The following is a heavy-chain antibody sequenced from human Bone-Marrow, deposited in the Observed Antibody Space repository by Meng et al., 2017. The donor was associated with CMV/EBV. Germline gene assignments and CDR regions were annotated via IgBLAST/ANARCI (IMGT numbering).Heavy chain of an antibody. D-gene: IGHD1-26*01. V-gene: IGHV3-23*01. CDR3: ASDAGDFNPYDY. CDR1: GFTFTSSG. J-gene: IGHJ4*02. Sequence: GESLKISCALSGFTFTSSGMGWVRHVPGKGLEWLSTIDGSGTNTHYADSVKGRFTISRDNSMGTVSLQMNSLRADDTAVYYCASDAGDFNPYDYWGQGTLVAFSS. CDR2: IDGSGTNT.